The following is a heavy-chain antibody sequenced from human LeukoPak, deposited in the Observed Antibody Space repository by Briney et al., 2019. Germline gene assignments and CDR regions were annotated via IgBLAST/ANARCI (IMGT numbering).Heavy chain of an antibody. CDR2: MNPNTGDT. CDR3: ARELFVQQQLSFDP. Sequence: ASVKVSCKASGYTFTGYYIQWVRQAPGQGLEWMGWMNPNTGDTKYAQKFQGGVTMTRDTSISTAYMELSRLRSDDTAVYYCARELFVQQQLSFDPWGQGTLVTVSS. V-gene: IGHV1-2*02. D-gene: IGHD6-13*01. CDR1: GYTFTGYY. J-gene: IGHJ5*02.